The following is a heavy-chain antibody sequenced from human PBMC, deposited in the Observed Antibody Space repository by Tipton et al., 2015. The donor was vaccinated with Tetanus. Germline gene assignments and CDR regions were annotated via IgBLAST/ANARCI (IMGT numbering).Heavy chain of an antibody. J-gene: IGHJ3*02. CDR1: GYSFTSYW. D-gene: IGHD6-19*01. CDR2: IYPVDSDT. CDR3: ARQHSSGWYGDAFDI. V-gene: IGHV5-51*01. Sequence: QLVQSGAEVKKPGESLKIPCKGSGYSFTSYWIGWVRQMPGKGLEWMGIIYPVDSDTRYSPSLQGQVIISADKSISTAYLQWSSLKASDSAMYYCARQHSSGWYGDAFDIWGQGTMVTVSS.